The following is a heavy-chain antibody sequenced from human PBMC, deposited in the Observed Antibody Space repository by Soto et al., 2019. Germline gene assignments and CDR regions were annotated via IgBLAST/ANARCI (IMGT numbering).Heavy chain of an antibody. D-gene: IGHD4-17*01. V-gene: IGHV4-39*01. J-gene: IGHJ4*02. CDR2: IYYSGST. CDR1: GGSISSSSYY. CDR3: ARRGVTTVTIDY. Sequence: QLQLQESGPGLVKPSETLSLTCTVSGGSISSSSYYWGWIRQPPGKGLEWIGSIYYSGSTYYNPSLKSRVNISVETSKNQFSLKLSSVTAADTAVYYCARRGVTTVTIDYWGQGTLVTVSS.